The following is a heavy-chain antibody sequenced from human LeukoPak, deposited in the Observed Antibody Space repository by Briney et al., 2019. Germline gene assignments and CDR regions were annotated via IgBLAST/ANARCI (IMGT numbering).Heavy chain of an antibody. CDR2: IYTSGST. CDR3: ARQVVGVMVMPFDL. Sequence: ETLSLTCTVSGGSISSYYWSWIRQPTGKGLEWIGYIYTSGSTNYNPSLKSRVTISVDTSKNQFSLKLSSVTAADTAVYYCARQVVGVMVMPFDLWGRGTLVTVSS. CDR1: GGSISSYY. J-gene: IGHJ2*01. V-gene: IGHV4-4*09. D-gene: IGHD3-16*01.